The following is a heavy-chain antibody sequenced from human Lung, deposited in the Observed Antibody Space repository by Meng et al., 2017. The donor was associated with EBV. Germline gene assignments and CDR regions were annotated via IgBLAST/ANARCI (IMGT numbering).Heavy chain of an antibody. D-gene: IGHD1-1*01. CDR3: GRDQGRQLINH. Sequence: QVHLQESGPGLVKPSGTLSLTCTGSGDCISSDIWWSWVRQPPGKGLEWIGEVYHRGDTNYNPSLRSRVVISVDRSKNQFSLNLSSVTAADTAVYYCGRDQGRQLINHWGQGTLVTVSS. V-gene: IGHV4-4*02. CDR2: VYHRGDT. J-gene: IGHJ4*02. CDR1: GDCISSDIW.